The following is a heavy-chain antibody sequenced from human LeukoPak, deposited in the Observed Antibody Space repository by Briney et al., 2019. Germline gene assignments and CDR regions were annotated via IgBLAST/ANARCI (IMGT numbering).Heavy chain of an antibody. J-gene: IGHJ3*02. CDR2: IYYSGST. D-gene: IGHD3-22*01. CDR1: GGSISSYY. CDR3: ARVKDDSSGYSHDAFDI. V-gene: IGHV4-59*01. Sequence: SETLSLTCTVSGGSISSYYWSLIRQPPGRGLEWIGYIYYSGSTNYNPSLKSRVTISVDTSKNQFSLKLSSVTAADTAVYYCARVKDDSSGYSHDAFDIWGQGTMVTVSS.